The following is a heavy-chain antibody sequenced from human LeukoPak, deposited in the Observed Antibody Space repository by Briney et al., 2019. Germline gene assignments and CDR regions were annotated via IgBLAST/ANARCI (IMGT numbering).Heavy chain of an antibody. CDR3: ARHAYSSSSMDYYYYYYMDV. D-gene: IGHD6-6*01. Sequence: SETLSLTCTVSGGSVSTYYWHWIRQPPGKGLEWIGYMSYSGSTNYNPSLKSRVTISIDTSRDQFSLKLSSVTAADTAVYYCARHAYSSSSMDYYYYYYMDVWGKGTTVTVSS. CDR1: GGSVSTYY. CDR2: MSYSGST. V-gene: IGHV4-59*08. J-gene: IGHJ6*03.